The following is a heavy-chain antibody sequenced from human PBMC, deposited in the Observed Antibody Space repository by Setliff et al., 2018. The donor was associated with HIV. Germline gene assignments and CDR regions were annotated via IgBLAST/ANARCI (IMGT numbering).Heavy chain of an antibody. J-gene: IGHJ1*01. CDR2: IYYNGNT. CDR1: GGSISSYY. V-gene: IGHV4-59*12. CDR3: ARGPYAEYFQE. Sequence: SETLSLTCTVSGGSISSYYWSWIRQPPGKGLEWIGYIYYNGNTNYNPSLKSRVTISVDTSKNQFSLKLSSVTAADTAVFYCARGPYAEYFQEWGQGTLVTVSS.